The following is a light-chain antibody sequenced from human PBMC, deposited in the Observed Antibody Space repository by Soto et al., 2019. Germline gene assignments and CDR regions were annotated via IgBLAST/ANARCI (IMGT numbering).Light chain of an antibody. V-gene: IGKV1-5*01. CDR3: QQYNSYSWT. J-gene: IGKJ1*01. CDR1: QSISSW. Sequence: DIQMTQSPSTLSASVGDRVTITCRASQSISSWLAWYQQKPGKAPKLLIYDASSLESGVPSRFSGSGSGTEFTLTISSLQPYDFATYYCQQYNSYSWTFAQVTKVVIK. CDR2: DAS.